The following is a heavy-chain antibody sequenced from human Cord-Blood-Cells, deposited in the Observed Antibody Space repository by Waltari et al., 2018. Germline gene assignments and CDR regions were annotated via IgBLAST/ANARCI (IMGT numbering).Heavy chain of an antibody. Sequence: QVQLQESGPGLVQPSGPLSLTCVVSGGSISSSNWWSWVRQPPGKGLEWTGEIYHSGSTNYNPSLKSRVTISVDKSKNQFSLKLISVNAADTAVYYCARVAYYVAVAVSWFDPWGQGTLVTVSS. CDR1: GGSISSSNW. CDR2: IYHSGST. D-gene: IGHD6-19*01. V-gene: IGHV4-4*02. CDR3: ARVAYYVAVAVSWFDP. J-gene: IGHJ5*02.